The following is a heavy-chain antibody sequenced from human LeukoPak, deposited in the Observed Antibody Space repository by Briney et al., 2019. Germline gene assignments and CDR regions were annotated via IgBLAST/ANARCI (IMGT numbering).Heavy chain of an antibody. Sequence: SETLSLTCAVSGGSISRGGYSWGWIRQPPGKGLEWIGDIYHSGSTYYNPSLKSRVTISVDRSKNQFSLKLSSVTPADTAVYYCARVSYDSTEYYFDYWGQGTLVTVSS. CDR2: IYHSGST. CDR3: ARVSYDSTEYYFDY. V-gene: IGHV4-30-2*01. D-gene: IGHD3-22*01. CDR1: GGSISRGGYS. J-gene: IGHJ4*02.